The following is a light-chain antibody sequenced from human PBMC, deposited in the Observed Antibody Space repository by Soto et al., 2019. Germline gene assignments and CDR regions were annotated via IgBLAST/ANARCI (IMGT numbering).Light chain of an antibody. CDR3: QQYHRASIT. J-gene: IGKJ5*01. CDR2: KAS. CDR1: QTISSW. V-gene: IGKV1-5*03. Sequence: DIQMTQSPSTLSGSVGDRVTITCRASQTISSWLAWYQQKPGKAPKLLIYKASTLERGVPSRFSGTGSGTEFTLTISSLQPDDFATYYCQQYHRASITFGQGTRLETK.